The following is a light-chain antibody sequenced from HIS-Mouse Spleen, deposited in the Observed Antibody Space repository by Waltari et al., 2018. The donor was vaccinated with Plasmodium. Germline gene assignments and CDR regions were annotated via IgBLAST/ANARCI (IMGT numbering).Light chain of an antibody. J-gene: IGKJ1*01. CDR3: QQSYSTWT. Sequence: DIQLIQSPSSLSASAGDSVAITCPASQSISSDLNWYQQKPGKAPKLLIYAASSLQSGVPSRFSGSGSGTDFTLTISSLQPEDFATYYCQQSYSTWTFGQGTKVEIK. V-gene: IGKV1-39*01. CDR1: QSISSD. CDR2: AAS.